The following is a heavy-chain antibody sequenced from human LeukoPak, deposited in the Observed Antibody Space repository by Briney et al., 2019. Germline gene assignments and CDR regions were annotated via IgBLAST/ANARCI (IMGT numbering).Heavy chain of an antibody. CDR1: GFMFTHHG. V-gene: IGHV3-33*06. Sequence: GESLRLSCAASGFMFTHHGVHWVRQAPGRGLEWVAVIWSDGSNRFYSGSVKGRFAIPIDDSNDMVYLQMNGLRADDTAVYYCAKDFQRGLDYTNSIDSWGQGTLVIVSS. D-gene: IGHD4-11*01. CDR3: AKDFQRGLDYTNSIDS. J-gene: IGHJ4*02. CDR2: IWSDGSNR.